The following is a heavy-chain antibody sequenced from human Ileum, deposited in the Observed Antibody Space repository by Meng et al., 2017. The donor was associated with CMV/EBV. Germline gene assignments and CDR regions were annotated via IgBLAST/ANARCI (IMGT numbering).Heavy chain of an antibody. CDR3: ARDSAWLIDQ. CDR1: GGSLGGGYY. J-gene: IGHJ4*02. V-gene: IGHV4-61*02. Sequence: QGQRPESGPGLVKPSQTLSLTCTGSGGSLGGGYYWNWIRQPAGKGLEWIGRIYTSGSTNYNPSLKSRFTISVDTSKNQFSLNLTSVTAADTAVYYCARDSAWLIDQWGQGTLVTVSS. D-gene: IGHD6-19*01. CDR2: IYTSGST.